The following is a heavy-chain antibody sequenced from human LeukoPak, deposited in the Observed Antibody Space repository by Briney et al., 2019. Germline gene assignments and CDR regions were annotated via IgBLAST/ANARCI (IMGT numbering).Heavy chain of an antibody. J-gene: IGHJ4*02. Sequence: GGSLRLSCAASGFSFISYAMLWFRQAPGKGLEWVAFIRSDGSDIFYAESLKGRFTISRDNAKSTLFLQMHSLRAEDTAVYYCARDDYYFASENWGQGALVTVSS. V-gene: IGHV3-30*02. CDR2: IRSDGSDI. CDR1: GFSFISYA. D-gene: IGHD2/OR15-2a*01. CDR3: ARDDYYFASEN.